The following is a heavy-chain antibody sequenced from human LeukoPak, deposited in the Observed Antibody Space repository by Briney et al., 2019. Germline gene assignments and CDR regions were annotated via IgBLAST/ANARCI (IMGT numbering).Heavy chain of an antibody. Sequence: GASVKVSCKASGYTFTSYGISWVRQAPGQGLEWMGWISAYNGNPNYAQKLQGRVTMTTDTSTSTAYMELRGLRSDDTAVYYCAREARDRRYDLGWDNWGQGSLVSVSS. V-gene: IGHV1-18*01. J-gene: IGHJ4*02. CDR2: ISAYNGNP. CDR3: AREARDRRYDLGWDN. D-gene: IGHD5-12*01. CDR1: GYTFTSYG.